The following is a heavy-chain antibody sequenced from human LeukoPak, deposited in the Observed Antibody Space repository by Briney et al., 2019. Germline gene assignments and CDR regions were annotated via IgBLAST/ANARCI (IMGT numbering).Heavy chain of an antibody. V-gene: IGHV3-30*04. Sequence: GGSLRLSCAASGLTFSSYAMHWVRQAPGKGLEWVAVISYDGSNKDYADSVKGRFTISRDDSKNTLYLQMNSLRADDTAVYYCAKDVRSDYFDSWGQGTLVTVSS. CDR3: AKDVRSDYFDS. CDR2: ISYDGSNK. CDR1: GLTFSSYA. J-gene: IGHJ4*02.